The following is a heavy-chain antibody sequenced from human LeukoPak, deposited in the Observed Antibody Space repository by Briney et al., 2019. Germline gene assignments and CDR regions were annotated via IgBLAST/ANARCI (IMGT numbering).Heavy chain of an antibody. V-gene: IGHV3-23*01. D-gene: IGHD6-19*01. CDR3: AKDGQWLVKSFDY. Sequence: GGSLRLSCAPSGFTFSSHAMSWVRQAPGKGLDWVSSVSGSGGTTYYADSVKGRFTISRDNSKNTLYLQMNSLRAEDTAVYYCAKDGQWLVKSFDYWGQGTLVTVSS. J-gene: IGHJ4*02. CDR2: VSGSGGTT. CDR1: GFTFSSHA.